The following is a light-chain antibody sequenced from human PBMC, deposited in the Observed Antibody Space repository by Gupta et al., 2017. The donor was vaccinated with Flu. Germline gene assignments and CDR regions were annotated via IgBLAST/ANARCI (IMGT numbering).Light chain of an antibody. CDR3: QQYNSRSSIT. Sequence: DRVTITCRASQSIGIWLAWYQQKPGKAPKLLIYKASSLESGVPSRFTGVGSGTEFTLTINSLQPDDFATYYCQQYNSRSSITFGQRTRLEIK. J-gene: IGKJ5*01. CDR1: QSIGIW. V-gene: IGKV1-5*03. CDR2: KAS.